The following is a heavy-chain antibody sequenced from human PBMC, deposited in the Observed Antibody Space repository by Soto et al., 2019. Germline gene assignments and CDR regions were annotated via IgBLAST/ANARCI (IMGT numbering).Heavy chain of an antibody. CDR2: TYYRSKWYN. CDR3: SRECTCYESSDSDFDY. D-gene: IGHD3-22*01. Sequence: SQTLSLTCAISGDSVSGNSAAWNWIRPSPSRGLEWLGRTYYRSKWYNDYAVSVKSRITVTPDTSKNQFSLHLNSVTPEDTAVYYCSRECTCYESSDSDFDYWGQGALVTVSS. V-gene: IGHV6-1*01. J-gene: IGHJ4*02. CDR1: GDSVSGNSAA.